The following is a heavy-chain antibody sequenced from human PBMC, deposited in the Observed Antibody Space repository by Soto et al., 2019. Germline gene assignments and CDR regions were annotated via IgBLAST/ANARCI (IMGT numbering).Heavy chain of an antibody. J-gene: IGHJ6*02. CDR2: IDPSDSYT. CDR3: ARHLWLTPFLNGMDV. CDR1: GYSFTSYW. V-gene: IGHV5-10-1*01. D-gene: IGHD3-3*02. Sequence: GESLKISCKGSGYSFTSYWISWVRQMPGKGLEWMGRIDPSDSYTNYSPSFQGHVTISADKSISTAYLQWSSLKASDTAMYYCARHLWLTPFLNGMDVWGQGTTVTVSS.